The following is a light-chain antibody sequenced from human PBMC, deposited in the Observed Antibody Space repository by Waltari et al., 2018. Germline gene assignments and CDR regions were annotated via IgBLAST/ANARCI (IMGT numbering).Light chain of an antibody. CDR1: SSAGGGYNL. J-gene: IGLJ3*02. CDR3: CSFAGSTTWL. Sequence: QSALTQPASVSGSPGQSITISCTGNSSAGGGYNLVSWYKQHPDKAPTLIIYDGNKWPSGVVHLLARSKSGNTASLTISGRQAEDEADYYCCSFAGSTTWLFGGGTALTVL. CDR2: DGN. V-gene: IGLV2-23*01.